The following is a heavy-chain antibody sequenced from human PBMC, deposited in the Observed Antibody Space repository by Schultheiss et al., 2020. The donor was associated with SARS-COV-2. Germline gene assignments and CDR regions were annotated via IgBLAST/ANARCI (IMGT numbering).Heavy chain of an antibody. J-gene: IGHJ3*02. V-gene: IGHV3-15*01. CDR3: TTGMIERGGAFDI. CDR1: GFTFSNAW. CDR2: IKSKTDGGTT. D-gene: IGHD3-22*01. Sequence: GGSLRLSCAASGFTFSNAWMSWVRQAPGKGLEWVGRIKSKTDGGTTDYAAPVKGRFTISRDDSKNTLYLQMNSLKTEDTAVYYCTTGMIERGGAFDIWGQGTMVTVSS.